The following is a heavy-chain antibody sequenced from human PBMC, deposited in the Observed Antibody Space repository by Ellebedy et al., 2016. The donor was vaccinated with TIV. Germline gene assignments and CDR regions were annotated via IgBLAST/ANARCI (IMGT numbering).Heavy chain of an antibody. J-gene: IGHJ4*02. CDR2: ISAYNANP. Sequence: AASVKVSCKASGYTFTSYGISWVRQAPGQGLEWMGWISAYNANPNYAQSLQGRVTMTTDTSTSTAYMELRSLRTDDTAVYYCAREEGGYGPVGYWGQGTLVTVSS. CDR3: AREEGGYGPVGY. D-gene: IGHD5-18*01. V-gene: IGHV1-18*04. CDR1: GYTFTSYG.